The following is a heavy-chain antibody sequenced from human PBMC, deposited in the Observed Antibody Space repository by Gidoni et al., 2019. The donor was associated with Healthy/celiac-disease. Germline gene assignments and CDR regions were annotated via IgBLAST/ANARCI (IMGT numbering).Heavy chain of an antibody. V-gene: IGHV4-59*01. CDR3: ARGGRPLDFDY. Sequence: QVQLQESGTGLGKPSETRSLTCTVSGGSISSYYWSWIRQPPGKGLEWIGYIYYSGSTNYNPSLKSRVTISVDTSKNQFSLKLSSVTAADTAVYYCARGGRPLDFDYWGQGTLVTVSS. CDR2: IYYSGST. CDR1: GGSISSYY. J-gene: IGHJ4*02. D-gene: IGHD3-16*01.